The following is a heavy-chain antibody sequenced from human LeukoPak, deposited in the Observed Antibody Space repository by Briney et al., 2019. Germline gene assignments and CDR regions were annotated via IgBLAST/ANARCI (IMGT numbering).Heavy chain of an antibody. CDR1: GGSISSLY. Sequence: SETLSLTCSVSGGSISSLYWSWIRQPPGKGLEWIGYIYYTGSTNYNPSLKSRVTMFVDMSKNQFSLRLSSVTAADTAVYYCARGDYYYYGMDVWGQGTTVTVSS. V-gene: IGHV4-59*08. CDR3: ARGDYYYYGMDV. J-gene: IGHJ6*02. CDR2: IYYTGST.